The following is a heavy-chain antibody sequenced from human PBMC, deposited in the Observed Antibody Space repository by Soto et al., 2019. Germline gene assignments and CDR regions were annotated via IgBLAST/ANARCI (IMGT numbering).Heavy chain of an antibody. D-gene: IGHD6-13*01. CDR3: AKKPGLAAAEFDY. CDR1: GYSISSGRW. J-gene: IGHJ4*02. Sequence: SETLSLTCAVSGYSISSGRWWGWIRQPPGKGLEWIGYIYYSGSTYYNPSLKSRVTISVDTSKNQFSLKLTSVTAVDTAVYYCAKKPGLAAAEFDYWGQGTLVTVSS. CDR2: IYYSGST. V-gene: IGHV4-28*01.